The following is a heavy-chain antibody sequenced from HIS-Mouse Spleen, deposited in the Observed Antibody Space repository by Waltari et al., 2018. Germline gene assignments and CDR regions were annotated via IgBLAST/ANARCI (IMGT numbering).Heavy chain of an antibody. V-gene: IGHV4-39*07. J-gene: IGHJ2*01. Sequence: QLQLQESGPGLVKPSETLSLTCTVSGGSISSSSYYWGWSRQPPGKGLAWIGSIYFSGCTYYNPALKSRVTISVDTSKNQFSLNLSSVTAADTAVYYCAREIPYSSSWYDWYFDLWGRGTLVTVSS. D-gene: IGHD6-13*01. CDR1: GGSISSSSYY. CDR3: AREIPYSSSWYDWYFDL. CDR2: IYFSGCT.